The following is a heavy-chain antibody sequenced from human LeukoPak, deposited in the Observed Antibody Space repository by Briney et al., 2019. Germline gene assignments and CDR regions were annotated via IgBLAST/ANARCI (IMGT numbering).Heavy chain of an antibody. CDR2: ISWNSGSI. CDR3: AKVGPNYYYYYYMDV. V-gene: IGHV3-9*01. Sequence: GRSLRLSCAASGFTFDDYAMHWVRQAPGKGLEWVSGISWNSGSIGYADSVKGRFTISRDNSKNTLYLQMNSLRAEDTAVYYCAKVGPNYYYYYYMDVWGKGTTVTVSS. J-gene: IGHJ6*03. CDR1: GFTFDDYA.